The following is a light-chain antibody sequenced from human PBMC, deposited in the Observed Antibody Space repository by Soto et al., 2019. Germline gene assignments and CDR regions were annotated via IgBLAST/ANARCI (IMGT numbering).Light chain of an antibody. J-gene: IGLJ3*02. V-gene: IGLV3-21*02. Sequence: SYELTPPPSVSAAPGQTARMTWGGSKLASKSVHWYQQKPGQAPLLVVYDDSDRPSGVPERFSGFNSANTATLTIRRVEAGDEADYYCQVWDSDSDDWVFGGGTQLTVL. CDR1: KLASKS. CDR2: DDS. CDR3: QVWDSDSDDWV.